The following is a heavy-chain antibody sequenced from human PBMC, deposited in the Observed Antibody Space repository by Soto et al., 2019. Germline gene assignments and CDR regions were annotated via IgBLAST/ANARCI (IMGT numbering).Heavy chain of an antibody. CDR1: GGSISSYY. Sequence: SETLSLTCTVSGGSISSYYWSWIRQPPGKGLEWIGYIYYSGSTNYNPSLKSRVTISVDTSKNQFSLKLSSVTAADTAVYYCARDGGITGTPYYYYYGMDVWGQGTTVTVSS. CDR3: ARDGGITGTPYYYYYGMDV. V-gene: IGHV4-59*01. CDR2: IYYSGST. J-gene: IGHJ6*02. D-gene: IGHD1-7*01.